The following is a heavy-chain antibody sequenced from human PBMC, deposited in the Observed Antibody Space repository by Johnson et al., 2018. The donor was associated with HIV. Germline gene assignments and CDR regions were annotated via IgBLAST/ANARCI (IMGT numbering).Heavy chain of an antibody. CDR3: ARRRRDGDAFDI. Sequence: QVQLVESGGGLAKPAWSPRLSCAASQFTFSGYYINCVRQAPGNGLEWISYISRSGSTIYYADSVKGRFTISRDNAKNSLYLQMNSLRAEDTAVYYCARRRRDGDAFDIWGQGTMVTVSS. V-gene: IGHV3-11*04. J-gene: IGHJ3*02. CDR2: ISRSGSTI. CDR1: QFTFSGYY. D-gene: IGHD5-24*01.